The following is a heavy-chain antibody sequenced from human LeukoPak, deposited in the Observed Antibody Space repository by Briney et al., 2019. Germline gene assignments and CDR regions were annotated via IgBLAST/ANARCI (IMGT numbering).Heavy chain of an antibody. CDR2: IYYSGST. J-gene: IGHJ4*02. V-gene: IGHV4-59*01. Sequence: PSETLSLTCTVSGGSISSYYWSWIRQPPGKGLEWIGYIYYSGSTNYNPSLKSRVTISVDTSKNQFSLKLSSVTAADTAVYYCAGVSATVTSNDFDYWGQGTLVTVSS. CDR1: GGSISSYY. D-gene: IGHD4-17*01. CDR3: AGVSATVTSNDFDY.